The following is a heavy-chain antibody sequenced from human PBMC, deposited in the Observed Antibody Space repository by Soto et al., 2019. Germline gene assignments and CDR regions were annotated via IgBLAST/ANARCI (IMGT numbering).Heavy chain of an antibody. J-gene: IGHJ4*02. Sequence: PVGSLRLSCAASGFPFSSYAMSWVRQAPGKGLEWVSGISGSGGLTYYADSVKGRFTISRDNSKNTLYLQMNSLIADDTAVYYCAKSLSASPNYFFDYWGQGTLVTVSS. CDR3: AKSLSASPNYFFDY. CDR1: GFPFSSYA. CDR2: ISGSGGLT. V-gene: IGHV3-23*01.